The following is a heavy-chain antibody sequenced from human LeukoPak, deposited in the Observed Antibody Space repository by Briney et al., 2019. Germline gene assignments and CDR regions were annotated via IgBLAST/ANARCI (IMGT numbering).Heavy chain of an antibody. D-gene: IGHD3-16*01. V-gene: IGHV4-61*02. Sequence: SQTLSLTCTVSGGSISSGGYYWSWIRQPAGKGLEWIGRFYTRGSTIYNSSLKSRVTMSVDTSKNQFSLKLSSVTAADTAVYYCARDPRGGGTYFDSWGQGTLVTVSS. J-gene: IGHJ4*02. CDR1: GGSISSGGYY. CDR2: FYTRGST. CDR3: ARDPRGGGTYFDS.